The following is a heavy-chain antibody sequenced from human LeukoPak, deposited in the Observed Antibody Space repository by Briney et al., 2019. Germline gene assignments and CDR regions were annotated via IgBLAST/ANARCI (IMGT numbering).Heavy chain of an antibody. D-gene: IGHD3-3*01. Sequence: GRSLRLSCAASGFTFSSYGMHWVRQAPGKGLEWVAVIWYGGSNKYYADSVKGRFTISRDNSKNTLYLQMNSLRAEDTAVYYCAKASDYDFWSGGFDYWGQGTLVTVSS. V-gene: IGHV3-33*06. CDR1: GFTFSSYG. J-gene: IGHJ4*02. CDR2: IWYGGSNK. CDR3: AKASDYDFWSGGFDY.